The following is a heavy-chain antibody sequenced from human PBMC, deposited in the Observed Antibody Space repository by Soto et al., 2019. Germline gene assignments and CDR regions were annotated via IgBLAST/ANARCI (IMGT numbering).Heavy chain of an antibody. Sequence: ASVKVSCKASGYTFTSYGISWVRQAPGQGLEWMGWISAYNGNTNYAQKLQGRVTMTTDTSTSTAYMELRSLRSDDTAVYYCARDPGIAASGTSILFEYGGHGTLITXS. V-gene: IGHV1-18*04. CDR1: GYTFTSYG. CDR2: ISAYNGNT. D-gene: IGHD6-13*01. J-gene: IGHJ4*01. CDR3: ARDPGIAASGTSILFEY.